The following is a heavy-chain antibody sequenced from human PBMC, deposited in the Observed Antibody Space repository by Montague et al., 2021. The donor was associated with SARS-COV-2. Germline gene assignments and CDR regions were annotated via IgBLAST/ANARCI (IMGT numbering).Heavy chain of an antibody. CDR2: INHRGST. CDR3: ARGGLAGGNYDIWCFSYTSPLDY. D-gene: IGHD3-3*01. J-gene: IGHJ4*02. CDR1: GGTFSAHS. Sequence: SETLSLTCAVYGGTFSAHSWSWVRQSPGKGLEWIGEINHRGSTTYMSSLKSRVTMSVDTSKNQFSLKLSSVTAADTAIYYCARGGLAGGNYDIWCFSYTSPLDYWGQGTLVTVSS. V-gene: IGHV4-34*01.